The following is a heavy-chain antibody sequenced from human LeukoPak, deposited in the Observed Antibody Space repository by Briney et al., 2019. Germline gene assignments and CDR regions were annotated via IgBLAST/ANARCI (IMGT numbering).Heavy chain of an antibody. V-gene: IGHV1-18*01. J-gene: IGHJ6*03. CDR2: ISAYNGNT. D-gene: IGHD3-3*02. CDR1: GYTFTSYG. CDR3: ARASPAFHYYYMDV. Sequence: GASVKVSCKASGYTFTSYGISWVRQAPGQGLEWMGWISAYNGNTNYAQKLQGRVTMTTDTSTSTAYMELRSLRSEDTAVYYCARASPAFHYYYMDVWGKGTTVTVSS.